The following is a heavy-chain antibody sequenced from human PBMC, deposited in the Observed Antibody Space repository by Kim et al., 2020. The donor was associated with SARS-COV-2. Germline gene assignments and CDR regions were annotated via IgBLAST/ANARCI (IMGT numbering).Heavy chain of an antibody. J-gene: IGHJ5*02. CDR2: IKSDGSDT. D-gene: IGHD6-13*01. CDR3: ARGSFQQGFDP. CDR1: GFTFSSYW. Sequence: GGSLRLSCKASGFTFSSYWMNWVRQGPGKGLVWVSRIKSDGSDTHYADSVKGRFTISRDNAKNTLHLQLNSLGVEDTAIYYCARGSFQQGFDPWGQGTLVTVSS. V-gene: IGHV3-74*01.